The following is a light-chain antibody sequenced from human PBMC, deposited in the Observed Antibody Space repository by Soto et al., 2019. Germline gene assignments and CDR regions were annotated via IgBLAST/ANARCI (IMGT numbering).Light chain of an antibody. CDR2: GAS. CDR3: QQYNNWPPLT. V-gene: IGKV3-15*01. Sequence: EIVMTQSPATLSVSPGERATLSCRASQSVSSNLAWYQQKPGQDPRLLIYGASTRPTGIPARFSGSGSGTEFTLTISSLQSEDFAVYYCQQYNNWPPLTFGGGTKVEIK. J-gene: IGKJ4*01. CDR1: QSVSSN.